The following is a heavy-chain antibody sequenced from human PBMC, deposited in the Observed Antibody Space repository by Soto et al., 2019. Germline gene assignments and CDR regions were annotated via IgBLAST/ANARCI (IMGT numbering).Heavy chain of an antibody. CDR1: GFTFSNFG. V-gene: IGHV3-74*01. Sequence: HPGGSLRLSCAASGFTFSNFGMHWVRQAPGKGLEWVSRINSDGSSTSYADSVKGRFTISRDNAKNTLYLQMNSLRAEDTAVYYCASFDLRRGWEYFDYWGQGTLVTVSS. CDR3: ASFDLRRGWEYFDY. CDR2: INSDGSST. J-gene: IGHJ4*02. D-gene: IGHD1-26*01.